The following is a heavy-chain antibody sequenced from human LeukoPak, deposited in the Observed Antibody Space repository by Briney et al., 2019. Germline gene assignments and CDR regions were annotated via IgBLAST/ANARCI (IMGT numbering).Heavy chain of an antibody. J-gene: IGHJ4*02. D-gene: IGHD3-16*02. Sequence: GASVKVSCKASGYTFTSYAMHWVRQAPGQRLEWMGRINAGNGNTKYSQKFQGRVTITRDTSESTAYMELSSLRSEDTAVYYCARDTYDYVWGSYRYFPGDFDYWGQGTLVTVSS. CDR3: ARDTYDYVWGSYRYFPGDFDY. CDR2: INAGNGNT. V-gene: IGHV1-3*01. CDR1: GYTFTSYA.